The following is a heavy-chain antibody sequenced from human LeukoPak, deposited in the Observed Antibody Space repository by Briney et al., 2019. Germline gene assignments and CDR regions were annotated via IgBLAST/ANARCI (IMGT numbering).Heavy chain of an antibody. CDR2: ISYDGSNK. CDR1: GFTFSHYW. J-gene: IGHJ6*02. D-gene: IGHD4-17*01. V-gene: IGHV3-30-3*01. CDR3: AREIDYGDSPRWGMDV. Sequence: TGGSLRLSCVVSGFTFSHYWMNWVRQAPGKGLEWVAVISYDGSNKYYADSVKGRFTISRDNSKNTLYLQMNSLRAEDTAVYYCAREIDYGDSPRWGMDVWGQGTTVTVSS.